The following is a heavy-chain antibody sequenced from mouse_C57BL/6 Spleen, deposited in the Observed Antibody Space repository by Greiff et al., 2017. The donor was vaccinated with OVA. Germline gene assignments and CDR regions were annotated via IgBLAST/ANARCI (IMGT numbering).Heavy chain of an antibody. D-gene: IGHD2-5*01. CDR2: IYPGSGST. CDR1: GYTFTSYW. V-gene: IGHV1-55*01. J-gene: IGHJ2*01. Sequence: QVQLQQPGAELVKPGASVKMSCKASGYTFTSYWITWVKQRPGQGLEWIGDIYPGSGSTNYNEKFKSKATLTVDTSSSTAYMQLSSLTSEDSAVYYCASPDYSKGGFDYWGQGTALTVSS. CDR3: ASPDYSKGGFDY.